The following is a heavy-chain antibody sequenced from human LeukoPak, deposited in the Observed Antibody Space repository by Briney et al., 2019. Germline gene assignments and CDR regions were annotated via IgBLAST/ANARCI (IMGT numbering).Heavy chain of an antibody. D-gene: IGHD3-16*01. CDR1: GYTFTSYY. J-gene: IGHJ4*02. CDR3: ARAPPFAPLGY. Sequence: ASVKVSCKASGYTFTSYYMHWVRQAPGQGLEWMGIINSSGGSTSYAQKFQGRVTMTRDMSTSTVYMELSSLRSEDTAVYYCARAPPFAPLGYWGQGTLVTVSS. V-gene: IGHV1-46*01. CDR2: INSSGGST.